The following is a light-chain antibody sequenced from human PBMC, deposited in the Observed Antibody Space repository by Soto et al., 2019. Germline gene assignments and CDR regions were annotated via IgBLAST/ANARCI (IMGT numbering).Light chain of an antibody. CDR3: SSYAGSNNLV. CDR2: EVN. J-gene: IGLJ3*02. CDR1: SSDIGGYDY. Sequence: QSALTQPPSASGSPGQSVTISCTGTSSDIGGYDYVSWHQQHPGKAPKLIIYEVNKRPSGVPDRFSGSKSGNTASLTVSGLQAEDEADYYCSSYAGSNNLVFAGGTKVTVL. V-gene: IGLV2-8*01.